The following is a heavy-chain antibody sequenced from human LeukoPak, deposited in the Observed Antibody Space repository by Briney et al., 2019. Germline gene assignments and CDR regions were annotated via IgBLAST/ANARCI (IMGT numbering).Heavy chain of an antibody. J-gene: IGHJ4*02. CDR3: ARGTSCTNGVCSPVAYFDY. V-gene: IGHV1-2*02. Sequence: ASVKVSCKASGYTFTSYYMHWVRQAPGQGLEWMGWISAYNGNTNYAQKFQGRVTMTRDTSISTAYMELSRLRSDDTAVYYCARGTSCTNGVCSPVAYFDYWGQGTLVTVSS. D-gene: IGHD2-8*01. CDR2: ISAYNGNT. CDR1: GYTFTSYY.